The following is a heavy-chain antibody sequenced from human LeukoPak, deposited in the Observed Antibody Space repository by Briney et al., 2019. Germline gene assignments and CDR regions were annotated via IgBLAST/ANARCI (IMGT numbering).Heavy chain of an antibody. CDR1: GGSISSSSYY. V-gene: IGHV4-39*07. D-gene: IGHD7-27*01. J-gene: IGHJ2*01. Sequence: SETLSLTCTVSGGSISSSSYYWGWIRQPPGKGLEWIGSIYYSGSTYYNPSLKSRVTMSLDTSKNQFSLKLSSVTAADTAVYYCARVGTDWGYWYFDLWGRGTLVTVSS. CDR3: ARVGTDWGYWYFDL. CDR2: IYYSGST.